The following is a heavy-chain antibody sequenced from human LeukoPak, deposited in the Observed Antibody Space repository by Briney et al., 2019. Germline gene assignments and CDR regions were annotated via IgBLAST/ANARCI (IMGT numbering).Heavy chain of an antibody. D-gene: IGHD2-2*01. V-gene: IGHV3-53*01. CDR1: GFTVSSNY. CDR2: IYSGGST. J-gene: IGHJ3*02. Sequence: GGSLRLSCAASGFTVSSNYMSWVRQAPGKGLEWVSVIYSGGSTYYADSVKGRFTISRDNSKNTLYLQMNSLRAEDTAVYYCARDADWCSSTSCYAGAFDIWGQGTMVTVSS. CDR3: ARDADWCSSTSCYAGAFDI.